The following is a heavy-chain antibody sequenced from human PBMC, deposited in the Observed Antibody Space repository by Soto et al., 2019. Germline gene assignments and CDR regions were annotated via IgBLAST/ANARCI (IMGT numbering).Heavy chain of an antibody. D-gene: IGHD3-10*01. V-gene: IGHV4-39*01. J-gene: IGHJ4*02. CDR1: GGSISSSSYY. CDR2: IYYSGST. CDR3: ASISNYYGSGSPRYFFDY. Sequence: SETLSLTCTVSGGSISSSSYYWGWIRQPPGKGLEWIGSIYYSGSTYYNPSLKSRVTISVDTSKNQFSLKLSSVTAADTAVYYCASISNYYGSGSPRYFFDYWGQGTLVTVSS.